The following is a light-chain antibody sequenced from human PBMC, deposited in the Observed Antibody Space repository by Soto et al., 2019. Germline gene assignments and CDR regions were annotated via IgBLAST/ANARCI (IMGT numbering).Light chain of an antibody. CDR2: DAS. Sequence: AIQLTQSPSSLSASVGDRVTITCRASQGISSALAWYQQKPGKAPKLLIYDASSLESGVPSRFSGSGSGTDFTLTISSLQPEDVATYYCQQFNSYPPLTFGGGTKVEIK. CDR1: QGISSA. V-gene: IGKV1-13*02. CDR3: QQFNSYPPLT. J-gene: IGKJ4*01.